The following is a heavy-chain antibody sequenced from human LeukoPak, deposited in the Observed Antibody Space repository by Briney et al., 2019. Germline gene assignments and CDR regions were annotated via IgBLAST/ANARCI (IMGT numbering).Heavy chain of an antibody. J-gene: IGHJ6*02. CDR3: AKGVTYYDILTGFHDYYYGMDV. CDR1: GFTFSSYA. V-gene: IGHV3-23*01. CDR2: ISGSGGST. Sequence: GGSLRLSCAASGFTFSSYAMSWVRQAPGKGLEWVSAISGSGGSTYYADSVKGRFTISRDNSKNTLYLQMNSPRAEDTAVYYCAKGVTYYDILTGFHDYYYGMDVWGQGTTVTVSS. D-gene: IGHD3-9*01.